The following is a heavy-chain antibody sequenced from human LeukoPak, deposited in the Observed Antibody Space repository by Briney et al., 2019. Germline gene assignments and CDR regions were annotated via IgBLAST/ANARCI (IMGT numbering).Heavy chain of an antibody. CDR2: IIPIFGTA. CDR3: ARPEGLYYYGMDV. CDR1: GGTFSSYA. J-gene: IGHJ6*02. V-gene: IGHV1-69*13. Sequence: SVKVSCKASGGTFSSYAISWVRQAPGQGLEWMGGIIPIFGTANYAQKFQGRVTITADESTSTAYMELSSMRSEDTAVYYCARPEGLYYYGMDVWGQGTTVTVSS.